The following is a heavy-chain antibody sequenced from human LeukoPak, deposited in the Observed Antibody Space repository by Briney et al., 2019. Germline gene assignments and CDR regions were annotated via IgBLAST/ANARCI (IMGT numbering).Heavy chain of an antibody. CDR2: IYTSGST. J-gene: IGHJ4*02. CDR1: GGSISSYY. Sequence: SSETLSLTCTVSGGSISSYYWSWIRPPAGKGLEWIGRIYTSGSTNYNPSLKSRVTMSVDTSKNQFSLKLSSVTAADTAVYYCASATVAEPYYDSSGYYYHPGYFDYWGQGTLVTVSS. D-gene: IGHD3-22*01. V-gene: IGHV4-4*07. CDR3: ASATVAEPYYDSSGYYYHPGYFDY.